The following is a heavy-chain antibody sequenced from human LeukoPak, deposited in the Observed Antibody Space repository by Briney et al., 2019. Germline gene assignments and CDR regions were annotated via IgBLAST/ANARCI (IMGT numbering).Heavy chain of an antibody. CDR2: INPNSGGT. D-gene: IGHD1-20*01. Sequence: ASVKVSCKHSGYTFTGSYMQCVRQAPGQGLEWMGWINPNSGGTNYAQKFQGRVTMTRDTSISTAYMELSRLRSDDTAVYYCARNRSAYITGMTVFYYGMDVWGQGTTVTVSS. V-gene: IGHV1-2*02. CDR3: ARNRSAYITGMTVFYYGMDV. J-gene: IGHJ6*02. CDR1: GYTFTGSY.